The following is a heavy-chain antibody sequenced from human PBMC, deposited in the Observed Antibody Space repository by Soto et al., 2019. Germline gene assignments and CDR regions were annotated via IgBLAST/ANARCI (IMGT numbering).Heavy chain of an antibody. D-gene: IGHD6-19*01. Sequence: GGSLRLSCATSGFTFDDYGMSWVRQAPGKGLEWVSYISSSSSTIYYADSVKGRFTISRDNAKNSLYLQMNSLRDEDTAVYYCARDMFRRWLVHDYWGQGTLVTVSS. CDR2: ISSSSSTI. CDR3: ARDMFRRWLVHDY. V-gene: IGHV3-48*02. CDR1: GFTFDDYG. J-gene: IGHJ4*02.